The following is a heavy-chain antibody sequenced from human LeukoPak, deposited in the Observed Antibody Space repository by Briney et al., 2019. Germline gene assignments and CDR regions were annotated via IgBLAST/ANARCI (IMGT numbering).Heavy chain of an antibody. J-gene: IGHJ4*02. Sequence: PGGSLRLSCAASGFTLSRNYMSWVRQAPGKGLEWVSYISSSGSTIYYADSVKGRFTISRDNAKNSLYLQMNSLRAEDTAVYYCASSIVVVPAYDYWGQGTLVTVSS. CDR2: ISSSGSTI. D-gene: IGHD2-2*01. CDR1: GFTLSRNY. V-gene: IGHV3-11*01. CDR3: ASSIVVVPAYDY.